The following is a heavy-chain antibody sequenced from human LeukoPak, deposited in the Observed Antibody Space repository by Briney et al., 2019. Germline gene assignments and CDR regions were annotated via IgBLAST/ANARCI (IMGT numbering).Heavy chain of an antibody. V-gene: IGHV4-39*07. Sequence: PSETLSLTCSVSSAPLFKSTTFNWGWVRQSPGKGLEWIASISQIGSTYFNPSLKSRVAISADTSKNQFSLTLFSVTATDSAVYYCVRDLTSGRYYFDYWGQGNRVTVS. J-gene: IGHJ4*02. D-gene: IGHD1-14*01. CDR3: VRDLTSGRYYFDY. CDR1: SAPLFKSTTFN. CDR2: ISQIGST.